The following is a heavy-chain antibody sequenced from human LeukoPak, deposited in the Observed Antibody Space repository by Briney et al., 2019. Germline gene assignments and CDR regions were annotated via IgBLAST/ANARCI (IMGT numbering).Heavy chain of an antibody. CDR1: GFTFKNAW. D-gene: IGHD4-17*01. CDR2: ISYDGSNK. Sequence: GGSLRLSCVASGFTFKNAWMNWVRQAPGKGLEWVAVISYDGSNKYYADSVKGRFTISRDNSKNTLYLQINSLRAEDTAVYYCAKDFYGDFLYYFDYWGQGTLVTVSS. CDR3: AKDFYGDFLYYFDY. V-gene: IGHV3-30*18. J-gene: IGHJ4*02.